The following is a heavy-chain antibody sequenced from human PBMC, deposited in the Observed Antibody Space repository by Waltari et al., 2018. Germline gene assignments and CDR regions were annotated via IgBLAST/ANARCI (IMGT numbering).Heavy chain of an antibody. J-gene: IGHJ3*02. CDR1: GGSSSGYY. CDR3: ARQEIIVEVTGDGFDI. CDR2: ISHSGTT. V-gene: IGHV4-34*01. Sequence: QVQLQQWGAGLLKPSETLSLTCAVYGGSSSGYYWSWIRNPPGKGLEWVGEISHSGTTNYNPSLKSRVTISLDTSKNQFSLKLSSVTAADTAVYYCARQEIIVEVTGDGFDIWGQGTMVTVSS. D-gene: IGHD2-21*02.